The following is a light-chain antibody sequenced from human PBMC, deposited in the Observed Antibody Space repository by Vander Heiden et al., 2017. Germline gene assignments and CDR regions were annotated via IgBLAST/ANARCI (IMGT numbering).Light chain of an antibody. CDR2: GAS. Sequence: EIVFTQSPGTLSVSPGEGATPSCRASKNVISNYLAWYQQKPGQAPRLLIYGASHRATGIPDRFSGSGSGTDFALTISRVEPEDFVVYYCQQYGSSPRTFGGGTKMEIK. CDR1: KNVISNY. CDR3: QQYGSSPRT. J-gene: IGKJ4*01. V-gene: IGKV3-20*01.